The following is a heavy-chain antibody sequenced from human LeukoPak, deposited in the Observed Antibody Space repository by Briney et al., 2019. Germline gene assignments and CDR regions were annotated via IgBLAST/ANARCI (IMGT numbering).Heavy chain of an antibody. J-gene: IGHJ4*02. V-gene: IGHV3-74*01. CDR1: GFTFSNYW. Sequence: PGGSLRLSCAASGFTFSNYWMHWVRQVPGKGLLWVARISDDGRSTKFADSVKGRFTISRDNAKNTLYLQTNSLRDEDTGVYYCTTGHPGNFDYWGRGTLVTVCS. CDR3: TTGHPGNFDY. CDR2: ISDDGRST.